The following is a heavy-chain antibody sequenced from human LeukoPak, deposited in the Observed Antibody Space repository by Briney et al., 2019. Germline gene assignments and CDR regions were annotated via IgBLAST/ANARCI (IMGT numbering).Heavy chain of an antibody. V-gene: IGHV4-39*07. Sequence: SETLSLTCTVSGGSISSSSYYWGWIREPPGKGLEWIGSIYYSGSTYYNPSLKSRVTISVDTSKNQFSLKLSSVTAADTAVYYCAREAPIAAVLNWFDPWGQGILVTVSS. J-gene: IGHJ5*02. D-gene: IGHD6-13*01. CDR1: GGSISSSSYY. CDR3: AREAPIAAVLNWFDP. CDR2: IYYSGST.